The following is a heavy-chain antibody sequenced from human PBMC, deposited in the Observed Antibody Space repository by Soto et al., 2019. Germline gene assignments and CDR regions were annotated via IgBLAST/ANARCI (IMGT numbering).Heavy chain of an antibody. J-gene: IGHJ4*02. Sequence: QVQLVESGGGVVQPGRSPRLSCAASGFTFSSYGMHWVRQAPGKGLEWVAVIWYDGSNKYYADSVKGRFTISRDNSKNTLYLQMNSLRAEDTAVYYCARDLGTVTTSFGDYWGQGTLVTVSS. CDR2: IWYDGSNK. D-gene: IGHD4-17*01. CDR3: ARDLGTVTTSFGDY. CDR1: GFTFSSYG. V-gene: IGHV3-33*01.